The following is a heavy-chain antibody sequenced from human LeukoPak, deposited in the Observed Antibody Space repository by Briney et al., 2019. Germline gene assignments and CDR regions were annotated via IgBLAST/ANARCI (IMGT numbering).Heavy chain of an antibody. V-gene: IGHV3-30*03. CDR1: GFTFSSYG. Sequence: GGSLRLSCAASGFTFSSYGMHWVRQAPGKGLEWVAVISYDGSNKYYADSVKGRFTISRDNAKKSLYLQMNSLTGEDTATYYCARGGHWGQGTLVTVSS. D-gene: IGHD3-16*01. J-gene: IGHJ4*02. CDR2: ISYDGSNK. CDR3: ARGGH.